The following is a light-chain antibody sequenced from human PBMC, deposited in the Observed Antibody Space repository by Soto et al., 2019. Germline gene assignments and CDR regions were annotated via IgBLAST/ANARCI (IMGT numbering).Light chain of an antibody. J-gene: IGLJ1*01. V-gene: IGLV2-14*01. CDR2: EVS. CDR3: GSYTSISTPYV. CDR1: SSDIGNYNY. Sequence: QSVLTQPASVSGSPGQSITISCTGTSSDIGNYNYVSWYQQHAGKAPKLMIYEVSYRPSGVSNRFSGSKSGNTASLTISGLQDEDEADYYCGSYTSISTPYVFGTGTKLTVL.